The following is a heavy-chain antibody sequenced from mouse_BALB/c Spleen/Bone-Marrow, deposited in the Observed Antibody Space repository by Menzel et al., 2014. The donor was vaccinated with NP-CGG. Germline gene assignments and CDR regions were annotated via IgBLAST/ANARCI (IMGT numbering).Heavy chain of an antibody. CDR2: KSYDGSN. CDR1: GYSITSGYY. V-gene: IGHV3-6*02. J-gene: IGHJ2*01. D-gene: IGHD3-1*01. CDR3: ARDRGHYFDY. Sequence: VQLKQSGPGLVKPSQSLSLTCSVTGYSITSGYYWNWIRQFPGNKLEWMGYKSYDGSNNYNPSLKNRMSITRDTSKNQFFLKLNSVTTVDTGTYYCARDRGHYFDYWGQGTTLTVSS.